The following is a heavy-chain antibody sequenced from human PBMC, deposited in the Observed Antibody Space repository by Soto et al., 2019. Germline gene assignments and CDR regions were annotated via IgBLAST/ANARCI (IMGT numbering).Heavy chain of an antibody. J-gene: IGHJ6*02. CDR3: AGPSLYGMDV. CDR1: GGSISSGYYY. CDR2: IYYSGNT. Sequence: PSETLSLTCSVSGGSISSGYYYWSWIRQPPGKGLEWIGNIYYSGNTYYNPSHKSRLIISIDTSKNQFSLKVDSLTAAGTAVYYCAGPSLYGMDVWGQGTTVTVSS. V-gene: IGHV4-30-4*01.